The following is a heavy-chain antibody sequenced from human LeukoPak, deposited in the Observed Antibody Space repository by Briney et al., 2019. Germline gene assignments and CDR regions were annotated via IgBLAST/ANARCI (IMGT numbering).Heavy chain of an antibody. CDR3: AKCQDIVVVPDPYFDY. CDR2: ISGSGGST. Sequence: GGSLRLSCAASGFPFSGYPMSWVRRAQGRGLEWASAISGSGGSTYYADSVKGRFTISRDNSKNTLYLQMNSLRAEDTAVYYCAKCQDIVVVPDPYFDYWGQGTLVTVSS. V-gene: IGHV3-23*01. J-gene: IGHJ4*02. CDR1: GFPFSGYP. D-gene: IGHD2-2*01.